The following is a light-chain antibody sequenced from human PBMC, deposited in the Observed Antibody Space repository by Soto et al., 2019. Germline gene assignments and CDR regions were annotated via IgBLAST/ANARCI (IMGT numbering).Light chain of an antibody. CDR2: GTS. V-gene: IGKV3-15*01. Sequence: EIVMTQSPATLSVSPGERATLSCRASQSVSNNLAWYQQKRGQAPRLLIHGTSTRAADIPARFSGSVSGTEFTLTINSLQPEDFVIYYCPQYNNWPPMSTFGQGTKLEMK. J-gene: IGKJ2*01. CDR1: QSVSNN. CDR3: PQYNNWPPMST.